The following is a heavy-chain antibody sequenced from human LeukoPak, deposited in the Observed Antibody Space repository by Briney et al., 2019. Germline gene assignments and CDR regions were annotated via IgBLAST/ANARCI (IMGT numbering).Heavy chain of an antibody. J-gene: IGHJ6*02. CDR3: AKGHRYYYYGMDV. CDR2: ISYDGSNK. CDR1: GFTFSSYG. Sequence: GRSLRLSCAASGFTFSSYGMHWVRQAPGKGLEWVAVISYDGSNKYYADSVKGRFTISRDNSKNTLYLQMNSLRAEDTALYYCAKGHRYYYYGMDVWGQGTTVTVSS. V-gene: IGHV3-30*18.